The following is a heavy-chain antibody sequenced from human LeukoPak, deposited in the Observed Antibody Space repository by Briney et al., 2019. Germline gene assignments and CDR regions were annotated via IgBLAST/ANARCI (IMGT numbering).Heavy chain of an antibody. CDR1: GFTFSTYS. CDR2: ISSSSSYI. D-gene: IGHD1-26*01. CDR3: AYRSKVGIYY. J-gene: IGHJ4*02. V-gene: IGHV3-21*04. Sequence: PGGSLRLSCAASGFTFSTYSMNWVRQAPGKGLEWVSSISSSSSYIYYADSVKGRFTISRDNAKKSVYLQMNSLRAEDTAVYYCAYRSKVGIYYWGQGTLVTVSS.